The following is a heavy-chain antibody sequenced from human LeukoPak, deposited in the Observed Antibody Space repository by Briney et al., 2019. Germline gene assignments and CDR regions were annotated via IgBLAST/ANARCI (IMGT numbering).Heavy chain of an antibody. CDR2: IYTSGST. CDR3: ARGRPVINDSSSYYYYFDY. Sequence: PSDTLSLTCTVSGGPHSRYYWSCTRDPAGKGLECSGRIYTSGSTNYNPSLKSRVTMSVDTSKNQFSLKLSSVTAADTAVYYCARGRPVINDSSSYYYYFDYWGQGTLVTVSS. V-gene: IGHV4-4*07. J-gene: IGHJ4*02. CDR1: GGPHSRYY. D-gene: IGHD3-22*01.